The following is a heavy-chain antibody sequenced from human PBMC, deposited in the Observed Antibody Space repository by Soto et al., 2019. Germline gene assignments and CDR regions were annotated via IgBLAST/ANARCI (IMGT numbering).Heavy chain of an antibody. CDR3: ARVPVAVAATEDYYGLDV. J-gene: IGHJ6*02. D-gene: IGHD2-15*01. V-gene: IGHV4-4*07. CDR2: INTDGLS. CDR1: GVSITSYY. Sequence: SETLSLTCSVSGVSITSYYWSWTRQSAGGGLEWMGRINTDGLSTYSPSFKSRLTMSLDTSKNQVSLRLISVTAADTAVYFRARVPVAVAATEDYYGLDVWGQGTTVTVSS.